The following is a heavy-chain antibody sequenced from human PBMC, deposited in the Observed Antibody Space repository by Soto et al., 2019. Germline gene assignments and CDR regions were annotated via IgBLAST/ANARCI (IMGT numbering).Heavy chain of an antibody. V-gene: IGHV3-74*01. CDR2: IKGDEIST. D-gene: IGHD3-10*01. CDR1: GFTFSSYW. Sequence: EVQLVESGGGLVQSGGSLRLSCAASGFTFSSYWIHWVRQAPGKGLVWVSRIKGDEISTNYADSVKGRFTISRDNAKDTVFLQMSDLRAEDTAVYHCARGALGSYYNDYWGQGILVTVSS. CDR3: ARGALGSYYNDY. J-gene: IGHJ4*02.